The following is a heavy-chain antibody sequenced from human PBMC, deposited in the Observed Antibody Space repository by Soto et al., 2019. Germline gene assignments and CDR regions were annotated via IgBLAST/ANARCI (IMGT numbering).Heavy chain of an antibody. V-gene: IGHV3-48*03. CDR2: ISSSGSTI. Sequence: GSLRLSCAASGFTFSSYEMNWVRQAPGKGLEWDSYISSSGSTIYYADSVKGRFTISRDNAKNSLYLQMNSLRAEDTAVYYCARGLLHGLLGYCSSTSCSGMDVWGQGTTVTVSS. J-gene: IGHJ6*02. CDR3: ARGLLHGLLGYCSSTSCSGMDV. D-gene: IGHD2-2*01. CDR1: GFTFSSYE.